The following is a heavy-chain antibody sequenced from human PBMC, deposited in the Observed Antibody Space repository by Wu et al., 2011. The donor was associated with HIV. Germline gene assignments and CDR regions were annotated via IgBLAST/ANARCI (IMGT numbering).Heavy chain of an antibody. V-gene: IGHV1-69*05. J-gene: IGHJ4*02. CDR2: IIPIFGTA. D-gene: IGHD2-21*01. CDR3: ARDLGGDEDY. CDR1: GGTFSSYA. Sequence: QVRLVQSGAEVKKPGSSVKVSCKASGGTFSSYAISWVRQAPGQGLEWMGGIIPIFGTAKYAQKFRGRVTITTDESTNTAYMALSSLRSEDTAVYYCARDLGGDEDYWGQGTLVTVSS.